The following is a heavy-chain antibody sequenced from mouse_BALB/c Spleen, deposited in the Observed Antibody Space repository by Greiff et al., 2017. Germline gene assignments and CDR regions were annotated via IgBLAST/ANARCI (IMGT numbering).Heavy chain of an antibody. CDR1: GFTFSSFG. CDR3: ASHYRYRGYYAMDY. J-gene: IGHJ4*01. Sequence: EVMLVESGGGLVQPGGSRKLSCAASGFTFSSFGMHWVRQAPETGLEWVAYISSGSSTIYYADTVTGRFTISRDNPKNTLFLQMTSLRSEDTAMYYCASHYRYRGYYAMDYWGQGTPVTVSS. D-gene: IGHD2-14*01. V-gene: IGHV5-17*02. CDR2: ISSGSSTI.